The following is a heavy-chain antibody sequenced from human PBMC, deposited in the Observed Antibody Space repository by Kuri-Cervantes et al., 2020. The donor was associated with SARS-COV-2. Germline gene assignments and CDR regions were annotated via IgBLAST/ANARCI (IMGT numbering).Heavy chain of an antibody. CDR1: GASISRYY. V-gene: IGHV4-59*01. CDR2: IHYTGST. Sequence: GSLRPSCAVSGASISRYYWSWIRQPPGKGLEWIGYIHYTGSTNSNPSLKSRVTISMDTSKSQFSLKVSSVTAADTAVYYCARGTIGFGDDYFDYWSQGTLVTVSS. J-gene: IGHJ4*02. CDR3: ARGTIGFGDDYFDY. D-gene: IGHD4-17*01.